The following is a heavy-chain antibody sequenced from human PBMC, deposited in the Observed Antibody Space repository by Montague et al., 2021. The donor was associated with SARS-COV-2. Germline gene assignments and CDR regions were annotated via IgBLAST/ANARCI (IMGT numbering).Heavy chain of an antibody. J-gene: IGHJ4*02. CDR1: GGSISSSNYY. V-gene: IGHV4-39*01. CDR2: IYYSGTT. Sequence: SETLSLTCTVSGGSISSSNYYWGWIRQPPGKGLEWIGSIYYSGTTYYNPSLQSRVTISVDTSKKQFSLKLSSVTAADTAVYYCARETYTSSRFQQFDYWGQGTLVTVSS. D-gene: IGHD2-2*01. CDR3: ARETYTSSRFQQFDY.